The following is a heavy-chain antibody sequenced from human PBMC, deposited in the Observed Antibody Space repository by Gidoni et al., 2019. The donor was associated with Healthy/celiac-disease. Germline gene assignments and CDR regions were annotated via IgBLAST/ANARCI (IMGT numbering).Heavy chain of an antibody. Sequence: QVQLVQSGAEVKKPGASVKVSCKASGYTFTSYYMHWVRQAPGQGLEWMGIINPRGGSTSYAQKFQGRVTMTRDTSTSTVYMELSSLRSEDTAVYYCARGDAMIVVVPYYYYGMDVWGQGTTVTVSS. J-gene: IGHJ6*02. CDR1: GYTFTSYY. D-gene: IGHD3-22*01. CDR3: ARGDAMIVVVPYYYYGMDV. CDR2: INPRGGST. V-gene: IGHV1-46*01.